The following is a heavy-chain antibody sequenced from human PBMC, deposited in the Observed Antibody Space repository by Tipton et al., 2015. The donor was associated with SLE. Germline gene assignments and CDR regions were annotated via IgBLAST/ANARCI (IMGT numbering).Heavy chain of an antibody. CDR2: VFYTGRT. V-gene: IGHV4-59*12. CDR3: ARGGLTYGYYYYMDV. D-gene: IGHD2-21*02. CDR1: GASLTGDY. J-gene: IGHJ6*03. Sequence: LRLSCTVSGASLTGDYWSWIRQPPGKGLEWIGYVFYTGRTSYNSSLKSRVTISVDTSKNQFSLKLSSVTAADTAVYYCARGGLTYGYYYYMDVWGKGTTVTVSS.